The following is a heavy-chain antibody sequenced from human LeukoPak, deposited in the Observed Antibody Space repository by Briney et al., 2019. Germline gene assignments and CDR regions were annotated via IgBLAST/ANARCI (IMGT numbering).Heavy chain of an antibody. Sequence: GGSLRLSCAASGFTLSSYWMSWVRQAPGKGLEWVANIKQDGSEKYYVDSVKGRFTISRDNAKNSLYLQMNSLRAEDTAVYYCARESGITIFGVAPSDPWGQGTLVTVSS. D-gene: IGHD3-3*01. V-gene: IGHV3-7*03. CDR2: IKQDGSEK. CDR1: GFTLSSYW. CDR3: ARESGITIFGVAPSDP. J-gene: IGHJ5*02.